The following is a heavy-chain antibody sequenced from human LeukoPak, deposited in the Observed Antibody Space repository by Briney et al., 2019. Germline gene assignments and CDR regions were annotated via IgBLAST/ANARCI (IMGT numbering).Heavy chain of an antibody. V-gene: IGHV5-51*01. CDR1: GYSFTSYW. J-gene: IGHJ4*02. CDR3: ASRNYYDSSGYPDYFDY. D-gene: IGHD3-22*01. Sequence: ASVKVSCKGSGYSFTSYWIGWVRQIPGKGLEWMGIIYPGDSDTRYSPSFQGQVTISADKSISTAYLQWSSLKASDTAMYYCASRNYYDSSGYPDYFDYWGQGTLVTVSS. CDR2: IYPGDSDT.